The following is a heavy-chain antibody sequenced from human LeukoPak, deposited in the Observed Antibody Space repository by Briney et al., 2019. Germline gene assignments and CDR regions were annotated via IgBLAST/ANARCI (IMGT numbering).Heavy chain of an antibody. CDR3: ATVGGYGDYVLDY. Sequence: ASVKVSCKASGYTFTSYGISWVRQAPGQGLEWMGWISAYNGNTNYAQKLQGRVTMTTDTSTSTAHMELRSLRSDDTAVYYCATVGGYGDYVLDYWGQGTLVTVSS. V-gene: IGHV1-18*01. CDR1: GYTFTSYG. CDR2: ISAYNGNT. J-gene: IGHJ4*02. D-gene: IGHD4-17*01.